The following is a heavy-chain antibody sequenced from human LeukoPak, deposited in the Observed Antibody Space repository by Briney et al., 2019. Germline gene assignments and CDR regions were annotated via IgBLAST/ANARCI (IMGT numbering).Heavy chain of an antibody. J-gene: IGHJ6*02. V-gene: IGHV3-30-3*01. Sequence: PGGSLRLSCAASGFTFSDYAMHWVRQSPGKGLDWVASISYEGLSKYYADSVKGRFTISRDNPKSMLYVQMNSLRAEDTALYYCAKFSRDSGSYFPYGMDVWGQGTTVTVSS. CDR1: GFTFSDYA. CDR2: ISYEGLSK. D-gene: IGHD6-19*01. CDR3: AKFSRDSGSYFPYGMDV.